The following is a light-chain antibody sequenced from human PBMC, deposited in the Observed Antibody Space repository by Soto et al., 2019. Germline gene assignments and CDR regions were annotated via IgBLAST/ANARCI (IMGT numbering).Light chain of an antibody. V-gene: IGKV3-11*01. Sequence: EIVVTQSPATLSLSPGNRATLSCRASQSVSSYLAWYQQKPGQAPRLLIYDASNRATGIPARLSGSGSGTDFTLTITSLEPEDFAVYYCQQRSNWPSTFGGGTKVDIK. J-gene: IGKJ4*01. CDR2: DAS. CDR3: QQRSNWPST. CDR1: QSVSSY.